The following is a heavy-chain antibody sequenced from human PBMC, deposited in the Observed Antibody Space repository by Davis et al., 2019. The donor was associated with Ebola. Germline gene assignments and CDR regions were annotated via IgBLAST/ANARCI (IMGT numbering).Heavy chain of an antibody. Sequence: SQTLSLTCAISGDSVSSNSVVWNWIRQSPSRGLEWLGRTYYRSKWYNDYAVSVKSRITINPDTSKNQFSLQLNSVTPEDTAVYYCARDHHYYYGMDVWGQGTTVVVSS. J-gene: IGHJ6*02. V-gene: IGHV6-1*01. CDR3: ARDHHYYYGMDV. CDR1: GDSVSSNSVV. CDR2: TYYRSKWYN.